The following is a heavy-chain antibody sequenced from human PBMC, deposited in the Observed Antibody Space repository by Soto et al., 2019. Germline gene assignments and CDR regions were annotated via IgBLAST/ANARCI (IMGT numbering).Heavy chain of an antibody. CDR2: ITHLENT. V-gene: IGHV4-30-2*06. J-gene: IGHJ4*02. Sequence: QLRLQESGSGVVETSEALSLTCTVFGASITYGGYSWSWIRQSPGRGLEWIGHITHLENTYFNPSFKSRLSISIDRAKNQFSLKLTSMTAADKGRYFCVRGGGNDPFEYWGQGILVTVSS. CDR1: GASITYGGYS. D-gene: IGHD5-12*01. CDR3: VRGGGNDPFEY.